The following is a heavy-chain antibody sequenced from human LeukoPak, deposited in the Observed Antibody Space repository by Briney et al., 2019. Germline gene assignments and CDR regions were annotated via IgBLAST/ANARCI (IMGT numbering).Heavy chain of an antibody. CDR2: IAHDGSNK. J-gene: IGHJ6*03. D-gene: IGHD6-13*01. Sequence: GGSLRLSCAASGFSFSNYVMQWVRQVPGKGLEWVALIAHDGSNKYYADSVKGRFTISRDNSRSILYLQMNSLRPEDTAVYYCARAAIAAARIYYYMDVWGKGTTVTVSS. CDR1: GFSFSNYV. V-gene: IGHV3-30*03. CDR3: ARAAIAAARIYYYMDV.